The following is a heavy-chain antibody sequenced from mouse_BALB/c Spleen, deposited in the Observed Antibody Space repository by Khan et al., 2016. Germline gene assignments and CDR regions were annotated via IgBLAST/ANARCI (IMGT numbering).Heavy chain of an antibody. Sequence: QVQLKQSGAELMKPGASVKISCKATGYTFSSYWIEWVQQRPGHGLEWIGEILPGSGSTNYNERFKGKATFTADSSSNTAYIPLSSLTSADSAVYYWARLRDLRDGLDYWGQGTSVTVS. CDR3: ARLRDLRDGLDY. CDR2: ILPGSGST. V-gene: IGHV1-9*01. CDR1: GYTFSSYW. J-gene: IGHJ4*01. D-gene: IGHD2-3*01.